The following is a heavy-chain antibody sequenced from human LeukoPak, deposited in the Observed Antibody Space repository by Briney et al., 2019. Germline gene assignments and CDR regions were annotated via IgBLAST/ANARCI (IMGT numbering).Heavy chain of an antibody. V-gene: IGHV1-2*02. Sequence: ASVKVSCKASGYTFTGYYMHWVRQAPGQGLEWMGWINPNSGGTNYAQKFQGRVTMTRDTSISTAYMELSRLRSDDTAVYYCARAYSSGWYQPGVYFDYWGQGTLVTVSS. J-gene: IGHJ4*02. CDR1: GYTFTGYY. D-gene: IGHD6-19*01. CDR2: INPNSGGT. CDR3: ARAYSSGWYQPGVYFDY.